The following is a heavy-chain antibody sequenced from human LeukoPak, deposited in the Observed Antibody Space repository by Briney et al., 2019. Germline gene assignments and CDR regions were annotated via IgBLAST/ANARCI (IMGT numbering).Heavy chain of an antibody. V-gene: IGHV3-21*01. D-gene: IGHD3-10*01. CDR1: GFTFSSYS. CDR2: ISSSSSYI. CDR3: ARDLEYYYGSGSTCFYY. J-gene: IGHJ4*02. Sequence: GGSLRLSCAASGFTFSSYSMNWVRQAPGKGLEWVSSISSSSSYIYYADSVKGRFTISRDNAKNSLYLQMNSLRAEDTAVYYCARDLEYYYGSGSTCFYYWGQGTLVTVSS.